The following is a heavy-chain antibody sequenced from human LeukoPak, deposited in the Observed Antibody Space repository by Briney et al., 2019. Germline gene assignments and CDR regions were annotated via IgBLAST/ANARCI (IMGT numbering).Heavy chain of an antibody. J-gene: IGHJ6*04. V-gene: IGHV3-23*01. CDR1: GSTFSSYA. CDR3: AKGTLGIRYYYYGMDV. Sequence: GGSLRLSCAASGSTFSSYAMSWVRQAPGKGLEWVSAISGSGGSTYYADSVKGRFTISRDNSKNTLYLQMNSLRAEDTAVYYCAKGTLGIRYYYYGMDVWGKGTTVTVSS. D-gene: IGHD7-27*01. CDR2: ISGSGGST.